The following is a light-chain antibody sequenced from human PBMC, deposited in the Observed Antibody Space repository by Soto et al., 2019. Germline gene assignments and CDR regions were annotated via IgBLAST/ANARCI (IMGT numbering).Light chain of an antibody. V-gene: IGKV1-39*01. J-gene: IGKJ5*01. CDR1: QSISSY. Sequence: DIQMTQSASSLSASLGDRVTITCGASQSISSYLNWYQQKPGKAPKLLIYAASSLQSGVPSRFSGSVYGTDFNLTISSLQTEDFATYYCQQSYSTPITFGQGTRLEIK. CDR3: QQSYSTPIT. CDR2: AAS.